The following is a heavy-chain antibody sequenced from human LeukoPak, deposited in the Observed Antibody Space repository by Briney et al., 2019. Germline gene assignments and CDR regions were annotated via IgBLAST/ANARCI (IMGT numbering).Heavy chain of an antibody. CDR2: ISSNGGST. CDR3: ARVDGWYFPPDY. D-gene: IGHD6-19*01. V-gene: IGHV3-64*01. CDR1: GFTFSSYA. Sequence: PGGSLRLSCAASGFTFSSYAMHWVRQAPGKGLEYVSAISSNGGSTYYANSVKGRFTISRDNSKNTLYLQMGSLRAEDMAVYYCARVDGWYFPPDYWGQGTLVTVSS. J-gene: IGHJ4*02.